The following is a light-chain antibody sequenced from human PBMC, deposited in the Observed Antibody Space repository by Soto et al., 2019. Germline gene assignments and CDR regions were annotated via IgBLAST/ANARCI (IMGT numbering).Light chain of an antibody. J-gene: IGKJ1*01. Sequence: EIVMTQTPLSSAVTLGQPASISCRSSQSLVHNDGNTNLTWFQQRPGQPPRLLLYKISNRFSGVPDRFSGSGAGTDFTLKISRVEVEDVGVYYCMQATQYPWTFGQGTKVEIK. CDR3: MQATQYPWT. CDR1: QSLVHNDGNTN. V-gene: IGKV2-24*01. CDR2: KIS.